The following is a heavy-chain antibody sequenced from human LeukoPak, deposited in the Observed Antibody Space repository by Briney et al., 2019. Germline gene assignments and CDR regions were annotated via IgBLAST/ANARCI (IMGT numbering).Heavy chain of an antibody. J-gene: IGHJ5*02. V-gene: IGHV4-39*01. CDR2: IYYSGST. CDR1: GGSISSSSYY. Sequence: PSETLSLTCTVSGGSISSSSYYWGWIRQPPGKGLEWTGSIYYSGSTYYNPSLKSRVTISVDTSKNQFSLKLSSVTAADTAVYYCARQLSSGNWFDPWGQGTLVTVSS. CDR3: ARQLSSGNWFDP. D-gene: IGHD6-19*01.